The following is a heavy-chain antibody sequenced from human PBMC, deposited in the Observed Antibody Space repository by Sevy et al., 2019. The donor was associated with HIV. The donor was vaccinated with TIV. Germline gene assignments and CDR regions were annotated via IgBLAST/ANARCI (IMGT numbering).Heavy chain of an antibody. D-gene: IGHD3-16*01. J-gene: IGHJ4*02. CDR3: ARGREVATLLGFFDT. CDR1: GGSIGGYY. CDR2: ISHSVAT. Sequence: SETLSLTCAVRGGSIGGYYWSWIRQAPGKGPEWIGEISHSVATNYSPSLRSRVTLSVDTSNNQLSLRLTSLTAADSGKYFCARGREVATLLGFFDTWGPGTLVTVSS. V-gene: IGHV4-34*01.